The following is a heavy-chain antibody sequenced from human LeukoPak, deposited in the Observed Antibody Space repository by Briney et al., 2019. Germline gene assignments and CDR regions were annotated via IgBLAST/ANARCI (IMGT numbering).Heavy chain of an antibody. D-gene: IGHD4-23*01. CDR2: IYYSGST. CDR3: ARETSDYGGNYPLRDY. Sequence: SETLSLTCTVSGGSISSYYWSWIRQPPGKGLEWIGYIYYSGSTNYNPSLKSRVTISVDTSKNQFSLKLSSVTAADTAVYYCARETSDYGGNYPLRDYWGQGTLVTVSS. CDR1: GGSISSYY. J-gene: IGHJ4*02. V-gene: IGHV4-59*01.